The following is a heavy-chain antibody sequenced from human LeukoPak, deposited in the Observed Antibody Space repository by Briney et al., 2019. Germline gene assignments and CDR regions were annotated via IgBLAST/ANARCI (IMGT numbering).Heavy chain of an antibody. J-gene: IGHJ4*02. D-gene: IGHD6-13*01. CDR2: ISYDGSNK. CDR3: ARARSSSSWFYYFDY. Sequence: GGSLRLSCAASGFTFSSYAMHWVRQAPGKGLEWVAVISYDGSNKYYADSVKGRFTISRDNSKNTLYLQMNSLRAEDTAVYYCARARSSSSWFYYFDYWGQGTLVTVSS. V-gene: IGHV3-30-3*01. CDR1: GFTFSSYA.